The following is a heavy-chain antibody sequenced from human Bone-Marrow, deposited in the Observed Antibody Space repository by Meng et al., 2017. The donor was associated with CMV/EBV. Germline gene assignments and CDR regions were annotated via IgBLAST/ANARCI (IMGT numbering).Heavy chain of an antibody. J-gene: IGHJ4*02. V-gene: IGHV3-23*01. CDR3: AKGGYCSSTSCPFDY. CDR1: GFTFSSYA. Sequence: GESLKISCAASGFTFSSYAMHWVRQAPGKGLEWVSAISGSGGSTYYADSVKGRFTISRDNSKNTLYLQMNSLRAEDTAVYYCAKGGYCSSTSCPFDYWGQGTLVTVSS. D-gene: IGHD2-2*01. CDR2: ISGSGGST.